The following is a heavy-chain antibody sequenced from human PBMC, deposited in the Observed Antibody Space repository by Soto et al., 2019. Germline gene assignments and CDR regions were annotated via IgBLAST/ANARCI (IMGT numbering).Heavy chain of an antibody. V-gene: IGHV1-2*02. CDR3: AREPTGVVVVAATDYPFDY. CDR1: GYTFTGHY. Sequence: GASVKVSCKASGYTFTGHYMHWVRQAPGQGPEWMGWINPNSGGPNYAQKFRGRVTMTRDTSISTAYMELSRLRSDDTAVYYCAREPTGVVVVAATDYPFDYWGQGTLVTVSS. CDR2: INPNSGGP. J-gene: IGHJ4*02. D-gene: IGHD2-15*01.